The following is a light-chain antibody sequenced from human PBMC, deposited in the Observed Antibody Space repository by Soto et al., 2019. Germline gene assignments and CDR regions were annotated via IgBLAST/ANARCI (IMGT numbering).Light chain of an antibody. Sequence: QSALTQPASVSGSPGQSITISCTGTSSDVGRYNYVSWYQQHPGKAPKLMIYAVSDRPSGFSDRFSGSNSGNTASLTISGLQAEDEADYYCCSYPSNSAVGVVFGGGTKLTVL. J-gene: IGLJ2*01. V-gene: IGLV2-14*03. CDR1: SSDVGRYNY. CDR3: CSYPSNSAVGVV. CDR2: AVS.